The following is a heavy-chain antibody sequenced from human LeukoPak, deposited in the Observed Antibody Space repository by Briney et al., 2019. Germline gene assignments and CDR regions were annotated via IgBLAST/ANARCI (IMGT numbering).Heavy chain of an antibody. J-gene: IGHJ4*02. D-gene: IGHD5-12*01. Sequence: GGSLRLSCADSGFTFSSYWMNWVRQAPGEGLEWVANIKHDGSEKYYADFVKGRFTISRDNAKNSLYLQMDSLRAEDTAVYYCARDAGHSGYDLLDYWGQGTLVTVS. V-gene: IGHV3-7*01. CDR1: GFTFSSYW. CDR3: ARDAGHSGYDLLDY. CDR2: IKHDGSEK.